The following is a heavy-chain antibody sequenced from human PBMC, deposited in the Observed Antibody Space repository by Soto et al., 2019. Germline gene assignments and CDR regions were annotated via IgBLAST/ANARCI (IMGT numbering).Heavy chain of an antibody. D-gene: IGHD6-13*01. CDR1: GFTFSGYD. Sequence: EVQLLESGGALVQPGRSLRVSCAASGFTFSGYDMSWVRQAPGKGLEWVSAISGSGATTYYADSVKGRFTISRDNSESTLSLQMNSLRVEDTAIYYCAQFFAETKGSSSWPWCFHYWGQGTLVTVSP. CDR2: ISGSGATT. V-gene: IGHV3-23*01. J-gene: IGHJ4*02. CDR3: AQFFAETKGSSSWPWCFHY.